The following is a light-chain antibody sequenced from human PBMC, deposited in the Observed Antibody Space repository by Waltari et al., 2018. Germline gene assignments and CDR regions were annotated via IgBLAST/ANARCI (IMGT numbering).Light chain of an antibody. J-gene: IGLJ1*01. CDR2: RSD. V-gene: IGLV1-47*01. Sequence: QSVLTPPPSASGTPGPEVTISCFGTRSSVRSNVVFWYQQLPGAAPKLLIFRSDRRPSGVPDRISGSKSGTSASLVITGLRSEDEADYYCAAWDDSLSAYVFGTGTKVTVL. CDR3: AAWDDSLSAYV. CDR1: RSSVRSNV.